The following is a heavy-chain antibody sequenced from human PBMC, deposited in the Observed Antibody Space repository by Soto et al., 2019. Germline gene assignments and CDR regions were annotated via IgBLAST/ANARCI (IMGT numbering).Heavy chain of an antibody. CDR3: ARYFGGGLDY. D-gene: IGHD2-21*01. CDR1: GFTFSSYG. V-gene: IGHV3-33*01. CDR2: IWYDGSNK. J-gene: IGHJ4*02. Sequence: QVQLVESGGGVVQPGRSLRLSCAASGFTFSSYGMHWVRQAPGKGLERVAVIWYDGSNKYYADSVKGRFTISRDNSKNTLYLQMNSLRAEDTAVYYCARYFGGGLDYWGQGTLVTVSS.